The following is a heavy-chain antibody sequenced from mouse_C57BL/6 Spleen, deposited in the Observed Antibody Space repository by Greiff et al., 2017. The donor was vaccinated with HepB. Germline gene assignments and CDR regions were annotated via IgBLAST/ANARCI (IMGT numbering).Heavy chain of an antibody. J-gene: IGHJ2*01. Sequence: VQRVESGAELARPGASVKLSCKASGYTFTSYGISWVKQRTGQGLEWIGEIYPRSGNTYYNEKFKGKATLTADKSSSTAYMELRSLTSEDSAVYFCARKPYFDYWGQGTTLTVSS. CDR2: IYPRSGNT. V-gene: IGHV1-81*01. CDR1: GYTFTSYG. CDR3: ARKPYFDY.